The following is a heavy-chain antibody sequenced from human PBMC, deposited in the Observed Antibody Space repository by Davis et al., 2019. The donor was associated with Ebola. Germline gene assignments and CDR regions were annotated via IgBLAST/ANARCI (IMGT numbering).Heavy chain of an antibody. D-gene: IGHD2/OR15-2a*01. J-gene: IGHJ4*02. Sequence: SETLSLTCSVSAASVKSHYWSWIRQPPGKGLEWIGYFFYSGNTNYNPSLMSRATISLDTSTNQVSLKLKSVTTADTAVYYCAVLAGYWGQGTLVTVSS. CDR1: AASVKSHY. CDR3: AVLAGY. CDR2: FFYSGNT. V-gene: IGHV4-59*02.